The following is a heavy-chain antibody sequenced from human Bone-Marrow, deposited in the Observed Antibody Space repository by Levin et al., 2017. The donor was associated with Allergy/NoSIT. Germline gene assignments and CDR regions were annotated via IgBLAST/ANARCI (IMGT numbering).Heavy chain of an antibody. Sequence: GGSLRLSCAASGFTFRSYSMNWVRQAPGKGLEWVSSISSSSSYIYYADSVKGRFTISRDNAKNSLYLQMNSLRAEDPAVYYCARGRRIAVAGLPAYWGQGTLVTVSS. CDR3: ARGRRIAVAGLPAY. J-gene: IGHJ4*02. CDR1: GFTFRSYS. V-gene: IGHV3-21*01. CDR2: ISSSSSYI. D-gene: IGHD6-19*01.